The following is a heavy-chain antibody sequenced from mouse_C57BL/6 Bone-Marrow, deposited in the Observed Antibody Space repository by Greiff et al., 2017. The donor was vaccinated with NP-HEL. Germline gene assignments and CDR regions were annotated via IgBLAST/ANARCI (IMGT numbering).Heavy chain of an antibody. CDR3: AKWGGYKRAMDY. CDR1: GYTFTDYY. D-gene: IGHD2-2*01. Sequence: QVQLQQSGAELVRPGASVKLSCKASGYTFTDYYINWVKQRPGQGLEWIARIYPGSGNTYYNEKFKGKATLTAEKSSSTAYMQLSSLTSEDSAVYFCAKWGGYKRAMDYWGQGTSVTVSS. V-gene: IGHV1-76*01. J-gene: IGHJ4*01. CDR2: IYPGSGNT.